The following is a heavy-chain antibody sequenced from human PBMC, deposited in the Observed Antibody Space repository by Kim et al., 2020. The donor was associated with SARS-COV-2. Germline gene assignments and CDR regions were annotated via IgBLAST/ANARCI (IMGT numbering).Heavy chain of an antibody. D-gene: IGHD3-9*01. CDR2: LSWNSANR. CDR1: GFVFHDYS. V-gene: IGHV3-9*01. CDR3: AKGAPSVPYFDSLIGGYFDL. J-gene: IGHJ2*01. Sequence: GGSLRLSCSASGFVFHDYSMHWVRQPPGKGLEWVSGLSWNSANRGFADSVKGRFSISRDNAKNSLYLEMDFLRPEDTAFYYCAKGAPSVPYFDSLIGGYFDLWGRGTLVTVSS.